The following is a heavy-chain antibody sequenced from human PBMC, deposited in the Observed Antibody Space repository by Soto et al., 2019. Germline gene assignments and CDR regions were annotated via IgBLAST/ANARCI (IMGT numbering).Heavy chain of an antibody. J-gene: IGHJ5*02. CDR3: DRARATGGTHHTCFDT. CDR1: GGSISSGDYY. V-gene: IGHV4-30-4*02. D-gene: IGHD6-13*01. Sequence: SDTLSLTCSVSGGSISSGDYYWSWIRQPPGKGLEWIGYNYYSGSTYYNPSFKSRVTISIDTSKNQFSLKLPSVTAADTAVYYCDRARATGGTHHTCFDTWGQGTLVTVSS. CDR2: NYYSGST.